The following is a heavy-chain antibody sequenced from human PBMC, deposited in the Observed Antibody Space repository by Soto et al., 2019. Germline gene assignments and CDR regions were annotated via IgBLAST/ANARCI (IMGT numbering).Heavy chain of an antibody. J-gene: IGHJ6*01. V-gene: IGHV3-30*09. Sequence: QVQLVESGGGVVQPGRSLRLSCAASGFTFSNYAIHWVRQAPGKGLEWLALISSAGSNRYYADSVMSRFAISRDNSKSVSDLQMISLRTEDTAVYFCAREAESVVGASYYYFYGMDVLGQGTTGTVSS. D-gene: IGHD1-26*01. CDR3: AREAESVVGASYYYFYGMDV. CDR1: GFTFSNYA. CDR2: ISSAGSNR.